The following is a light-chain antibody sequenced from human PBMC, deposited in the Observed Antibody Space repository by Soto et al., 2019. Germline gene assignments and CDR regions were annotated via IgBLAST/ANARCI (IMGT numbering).Light chain of an antibody. CDR2: DAS. CDR3: QQYNTYPWT. V-gene: IGKV1-5*01. CDR1: QSISSW. Sequence: DIQMTQSPSTLSASVGDRVTITCRASQSISSWLAWYQQQPGKAPKLLIYDASSLESGVPSRFSGSGSGTEFTITISSLQPDDFATYYCQQYNTYPWTFGQGTKVEIK. J-gene: IGKJ1*01.